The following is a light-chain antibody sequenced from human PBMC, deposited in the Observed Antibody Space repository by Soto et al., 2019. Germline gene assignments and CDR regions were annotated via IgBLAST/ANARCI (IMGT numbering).Light chain of an antibody. CDR1: QSVSSSY. J-gene: IGKJ4*01. CDR3: QQYDSSPLT. Sequence: EIVLTQSPGTLSLSPGERATLSCRASQSVSSSYLAWYQQKPGQAPRLLIYGASSRATGIPDRISGSWSGTDFTLNISRLEPEDFAVYYCQQYDSSPLTFGGGTKVEIK. CDR2: GAS. V-gene: IGKV3-20*01.